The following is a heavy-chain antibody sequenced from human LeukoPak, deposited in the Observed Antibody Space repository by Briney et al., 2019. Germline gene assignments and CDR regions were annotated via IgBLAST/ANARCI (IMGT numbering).Heavy chain of an antibody. CDR3: ARLLDTAMVREGWFDP. CDR1: GPSSSSGCYC. Sequence: SETLSLTCTVSGPSSSSGCYCWSSLRQPAGKGLEWIGRIYTSGSTNYNPSLKSRVTISVDTSKNQFSLKLSSVTAADTAVYYCARLLDTAMVREGWFDPWGQGTLVTVSS. J-gene: IGHJ5*02. D-gene: IGHD5-18*01. V-gene: IGHV4-61*02. CDR2: IYTSGST.